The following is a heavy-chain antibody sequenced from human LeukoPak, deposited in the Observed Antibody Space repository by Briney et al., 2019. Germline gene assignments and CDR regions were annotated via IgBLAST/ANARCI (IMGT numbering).Heavy chain of an antibody. CDR1: GYTFTSYD. J-gene: IGHJ4*02. V-gene: IGHV1-8*01. D-gene: IGHD4-17*01. CDR2: MNPNSGVT. CDR3: ARNTPNYGDFDF. Sequence: GASVKVSCKASGYTFTSYDFNWVRQAPGQGLEWLGWMNPNSGVTGYAQRFQGRVSMTRDTSITTAYMELSSLRSDDTAIYYCARNTPNYGDFDFWGQGTLVTVSS.